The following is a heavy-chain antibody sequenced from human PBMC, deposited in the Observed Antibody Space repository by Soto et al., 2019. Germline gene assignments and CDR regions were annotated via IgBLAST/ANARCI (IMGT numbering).Heavy chain of an antibody. J-gene: IGHJ6*02. D-gene: IGHD3-10*01. V-gene: IGHV3-21*01. Sequence: GGSLRLSCAASGFTYSSYSMNWVRQAPGKGLEWVSSISSSSSYIYYADSVKGRFTISRDNAKNSLYLKMNSLRAEDTAVYYCARDALWVGEAHLYYYYYYGMYVWGQGTTITVSS. CDR2: ISSSSSYI. CDR3: ARDALWVGEAHLYYYYYYGMYV. CDR1: GFTYSSYS.